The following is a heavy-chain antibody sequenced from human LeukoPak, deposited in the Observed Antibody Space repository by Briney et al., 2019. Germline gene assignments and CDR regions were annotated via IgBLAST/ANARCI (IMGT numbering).Heavy chain of an antibody. CDR1: GFIFSSYV. D-gene: IGHD3-10*01. CDR2: IYYSGST. V-gene: IGHV4-39*01. J-gene: IGHJ4*02. Sequence: GSLRLSCAASGFIFSSYVMSWVRQPPGKGLEWIGSIYYSGSTYYNPSLKSRVTISVDTSKNQFSLKLSSVTAADTAVYYCARHFLAGYGSGSYYNRPFDYWGQGTLVTVSS. CDR3: ARHFLAGYGSGSYYNRPFDY.